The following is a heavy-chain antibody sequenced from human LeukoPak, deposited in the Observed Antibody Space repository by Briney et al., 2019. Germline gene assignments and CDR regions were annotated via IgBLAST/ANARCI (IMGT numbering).Heavy chain of an antibody. CDR1: GFTFSSYA. CDR2: ISGSAGST. CDR3: AKDQVGATGFDC. D-gene: IGHD1-26*01. J-gene: IGHJ4*02. Sequence: GGSLRLSCAASGFTFSSYAMNWVRQAPGKGLEWVSAISGSAGSTFYADSVKGRFTISRDNSKNTLYLQMNSLRAEDTAVYYCAKDQVGATGFDCWGQGALVTVSS. V-gene: IGHV3-23*01.